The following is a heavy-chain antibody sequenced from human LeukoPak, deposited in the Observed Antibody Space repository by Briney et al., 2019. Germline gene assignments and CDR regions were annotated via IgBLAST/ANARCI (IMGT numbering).Heavy chain of an antibody. V-gene: IGHV5-51*01. D-gene: IGHD2-2*01. Sequence: GESLKISCKASGYDFPTYWIGWVRQMPGKGLEWMGIIYPGDSDIKYSPSFQGQITISADKSISTAYLQWSSLKASDTAMYYCARGSASLVGMDVWGQGTTVTVSS. CDR2: IYPGDSDI. CDR3: ARGSASLVGMDV. CDR1: GYDFPTYW. J-gene: IGHJ6*02.